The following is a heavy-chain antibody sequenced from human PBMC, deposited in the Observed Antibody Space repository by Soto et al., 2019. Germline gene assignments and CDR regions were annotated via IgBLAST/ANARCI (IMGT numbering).Heavy chain of an antibody. Sequence: SETLSLTCTVSGGSISSYDWSWIRQPAGKGLEWIGRIYTSGSTNYNPSLKSRVTMSVDTSKNQFSLKLSSVNAADTAVYYCARDGKRITIFGVVIDDGMDAWGQGTTVT. J-gene: IGHJ6*02. D-gene: IGHD3-3*01. CDR1: GGSISSYD. CDR2: IYTSGST. CDR3: ARDGKRITIFGVVIDDGMDA. V-gene: IGHV4-4*07.